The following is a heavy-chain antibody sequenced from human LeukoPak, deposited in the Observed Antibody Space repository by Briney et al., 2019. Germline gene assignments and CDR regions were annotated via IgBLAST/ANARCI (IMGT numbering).Heavy chain of an antibody. D-gene: IGHD3-10*01. CDR1: GYSFTSYW. CDR3: ARGKRTTMTRGVIGYFDY. CDR2: IYPGDSDT. V-gene: IGHV5-51*01. Sequence: GESLKISCKGSGYSFTSYWIGWVRQMPGKGLEWMGIIYPGDSDTRKSPSLQGQVTTSADKSISTAYLQWSSLKASDTAMYYCARGKRTTMTRGVIGYFDYWGQGTLVTVSS. J-gene: IGHJ4*02.